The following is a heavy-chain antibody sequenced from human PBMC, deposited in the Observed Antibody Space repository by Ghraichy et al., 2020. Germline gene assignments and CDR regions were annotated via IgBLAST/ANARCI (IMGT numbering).Heavy chain of an antibody. V-gene: IGHV1-18*04. J-gene: IGHJ5*02. CDR1: GYTFTSYA. CDR2: ISAYNGNT. Sequence: ASVKVSCKASGYTFTSYAISWVRQAPGQGLEWMGWISAYNGNTNYAQKFQGRVTMTTNTSTSTAYMELTSLKSDDTAVYYCARVGYSSSWDFDPWGQGTLVTVSS. D-gene: IGHD6-13*01. CDR3: ARVGYSSSWDFDP.